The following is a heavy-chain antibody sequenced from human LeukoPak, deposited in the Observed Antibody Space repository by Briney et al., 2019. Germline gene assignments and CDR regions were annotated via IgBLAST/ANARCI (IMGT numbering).Heavy chain of an antibody. D-gene: IGHD4-17*01. J-gene: IGHJ6*03. V-gene: IGHV5-51*01. CDR2: IYPGDSYT. CDR3: ARTTELYGDCDYYMDV. Sequence: GESLKISCKGSGYSFTSYWIGWVRQMPGKGLEWMGIIYPGDSYTRYSPSFQGQVTISADKSISTAYLQWSSLKASDTAMFYCARTTELYGDCDYYMDVWGKGTTVTVSS. CDR1: GYSFTSYW.